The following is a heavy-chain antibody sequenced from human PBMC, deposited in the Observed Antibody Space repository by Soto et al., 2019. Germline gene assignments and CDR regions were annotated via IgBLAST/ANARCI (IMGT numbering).Heavy chain of an antibody. D-gene: IGHD3-10*01. CDR1: GFTFSTYT. CDR3: ARDILSGGAYPDS. V-gene: IGHV3-21*01. J-gene: IGHJ5*01. Sequence: PAGSLRLSCAASGFTFSTYTMNWVRQAPGKGLEWISSISSGSSYIYYAGSVKGRFTISRDSAKNSLFLQMNSLRADHTAVYYCARDILSGGAYPDSWGQGTKVTVSS. CDR2: ISSGSSYI.